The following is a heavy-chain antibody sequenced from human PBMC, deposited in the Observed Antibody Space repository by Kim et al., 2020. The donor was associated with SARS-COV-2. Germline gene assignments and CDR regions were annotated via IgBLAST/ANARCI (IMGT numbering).Heavy chain of an antibody. CDR3: AKETMITFGGVIVMDAF. CDR2: ISYDGSNK. V-gene: IGHV3-30*18. J-gene: IGHJ3*01. Sequence: GGSLRRSCAASGFTFSSYGMHWVRQAPGKGLEWVAVISYDGSNKYYADSVKGRFTISRDNSKNTLYLQMNSLRAEDTAVYYCAKETMITFGGVIVMDAF. CDR1: GFTFSSYG. D-gene: IGHD3-16*02.